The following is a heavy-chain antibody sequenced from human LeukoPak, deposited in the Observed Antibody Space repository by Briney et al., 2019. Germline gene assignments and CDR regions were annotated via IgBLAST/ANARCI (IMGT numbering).Heavy chain of an antibody. Sequence: GGSLRLSCAAPGFTFSSYWMSWVRQAPGKGLEWVANIKQDGSEKYYVDSVKGRFTISRDNAKNSLYLQMNSLRAEDTAVYYCARGGYCSGGSCYSYYYGMDVWGQGTTVTVSS. CDR2: IKQDGSEK. D-gene: IGHD2-15*01. J-gene: IGHJ6*02. CDR3: ARGGYCSGGSCYSYYYGMDV. V-gene: IGHV3-7*01. CDR1: GFTFSSYW.